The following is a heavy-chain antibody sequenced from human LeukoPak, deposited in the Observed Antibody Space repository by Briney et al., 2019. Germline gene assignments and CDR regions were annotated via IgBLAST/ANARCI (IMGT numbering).Heavy chain of an antibody. J-gene: IGHJ6*03. CDR1: GGTFSSYA. D-gene: IGHD3-3*01. Sequence: ASVKVSCKASGGTFSSYAISWVRQAPGQGLEWMGGIIPIFGTANYAQKFQGRVTITADKSTSTAYMELSSLRSEDTAVYYCARSSISYDFWSGYYWPGDPYYYYMDVWGKGTTVTVSS. V-gene: IGHV1-69*06. CDR3: ARSSISYDFWSGYYWPGDPYYYYMDV. CDR2: IIPIFGTA.